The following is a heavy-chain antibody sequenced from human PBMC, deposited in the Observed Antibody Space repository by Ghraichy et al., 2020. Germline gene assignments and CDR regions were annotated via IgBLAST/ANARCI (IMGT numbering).Heavy chain of an antibody. CDR2: ISGSGGST. D-gene: IGHD3-10*01. V-gene: IGHV3-23*01. J-gene: IGHJ4*02. CDR3: AKDRGTTMVRGVIYYFDY. Sequence: GGSLRLSCAVSGFTFNSHAMSWVRLAPGKGLEWVSAISGSGGSTYYADSVKGRFTISRDNSKNTLYLQMNSLRAEDTAVYYCAKDRGTTMVRGVIYYFDYWGQGTLVTVSS. CDR1: GFTFNSHA.